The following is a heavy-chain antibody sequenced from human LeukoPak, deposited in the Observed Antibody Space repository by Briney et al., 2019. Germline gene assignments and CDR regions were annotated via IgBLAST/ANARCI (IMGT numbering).Heavy chain of an antibody. V-gene: IGHV3-21*01. CDR1: AFTFSSYS. CDR3: ARVPPSSGWYIFDN. CDR2: ISSSGTYI. J-gene: IGHJ4*02. Sequence: PGGSLRLSCAASAFTFSSYSMNWVRQAPGKGLEWVSSISSSGTYIYYADSVKSRFTISRDNAKSSLYLQMNSLRVEDTAVYYCARVPPSSGWYIFDNWGQGTLVTVSS. D-gene: IGHD6-19*01.